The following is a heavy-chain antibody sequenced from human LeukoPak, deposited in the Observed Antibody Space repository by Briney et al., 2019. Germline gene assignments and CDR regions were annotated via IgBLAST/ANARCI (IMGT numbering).Heavy chain of an antibody. CDR1: GFTFSGHW. CDR3: ARGDFRLEMSTTIAFDI. D-gene: IGHD1-1*01. J-gene: IGHJ3*02. CDR2: INERGTDS. V-gene: IGHV3-74*03. Sequence: PGGSLRLSCTASGFTFSGHWIHWVRQPPGMVLVWVSRINERGTDSMYAESVKGRFTISRDNAKNTVYLQMNSLRAEDTAVYYCARGDFRLEMSTTIAFDIWGQGTMVTVSS.